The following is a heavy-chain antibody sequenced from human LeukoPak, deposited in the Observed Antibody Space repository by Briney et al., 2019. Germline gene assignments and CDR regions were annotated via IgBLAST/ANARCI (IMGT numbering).Heavy chain of an antibody. Sequence: GGPLRLSCAASGSTFSSYAMHWVRQAPGKGLEWVAVISYDGSNKYYADSVKGRFTISGDNSKNTLYLQMNSLRAEDTAVYYCARAGLAYCGGDCYSEYFQHWGQGTLVTVSS. CDR3: ARAGLAYCGGDCYSEYFQH. D-gene: IGHD2-21*02. J-gene: IGHJ1*01. CDR2: ISYDGSNK. CDR1: GSTFSSYA. V-gene: IGHV3-30*04.